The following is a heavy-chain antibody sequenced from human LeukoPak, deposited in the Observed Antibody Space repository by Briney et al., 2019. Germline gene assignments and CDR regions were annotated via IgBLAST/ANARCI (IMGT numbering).Heavy chain of an antibody. J-gene: IGHJ4*02. CDR2: INSGGSST. CDR1: GFTFSGSA. Sequence: GGSLRLSCAASGFTFSGSAMHWVRQAPGKGLVWVSRINSGGSSTSYADSVKGRFTISRDNAKNTLYLQMNSLRAEDTAVYYCARDLKGRVTRNSNYFDYWGQGTLVTVSS. D-gene: IGHD2-15*01. CDR3: ARDLKGRVTRNSNYFDY. V-gene: IGHV3-74*01.